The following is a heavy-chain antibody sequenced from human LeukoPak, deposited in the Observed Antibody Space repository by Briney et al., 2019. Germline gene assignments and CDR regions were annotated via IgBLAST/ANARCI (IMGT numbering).Heavy chain of an antibody. V-gene: IGHV3-23*01. CDR2: ISGGGDIT. CDR3: VREDTPATANY. D-gene: IGHD2-21*02. Sequence: GGSLRLSCAASGFNFANHAMSWVRQTPGKGLEWISAISGGGDITYYADSVRGRFTISRDNSKDTLFLQMHSLRPGDTAVYYCVREDTPATANYWGQGTLVTISS. CDR1: GFNFANHA. J-gene: IGHJ4*02.